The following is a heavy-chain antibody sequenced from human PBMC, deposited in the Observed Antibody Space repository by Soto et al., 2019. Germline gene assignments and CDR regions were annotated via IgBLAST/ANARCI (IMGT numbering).Heavy chain of an antibody. CDR1: GFTFSSYG. CDR3: AKVDTARVPHFDY. V-gene: IGHV3-30*18. CDR2: ISYDGSNK. J-gene: IGHJ4*02. Sequence: QVQLVESGGGVVQPGRSLRLSCAASGFTFSSYGMHWVRQAPGKGLEWVALISYDGSNKYYADSVKGRFTISRDNSKNALYLQMNSLRAEDTAVYYCAKVDTARVPHFDYWGQGTLVTVSS. D-gene: IGHD5-18*01.